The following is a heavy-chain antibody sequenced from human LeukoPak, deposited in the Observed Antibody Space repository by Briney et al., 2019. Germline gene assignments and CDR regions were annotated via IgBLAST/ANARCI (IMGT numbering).Heavy chain of an antibody. J-gene: IGHJ4*02. D-gene: IGHD3-22*01. CDR2: ISWNSGSI. Sequence: PGRSLRLSCAASGFTFDDYAMHWVRQAPGKGLEWVSGISWNSGSIGYADSVKGRFTISRDNAKNSLYLQMNSLRAEDTALYYCAKDREWLLLRGYFDYWGQGTLDTVSS. CDR3: AKDREWLLLRGYFDY. V-gene: IGHV3-9*01. CDR1: GFTFDDYA.